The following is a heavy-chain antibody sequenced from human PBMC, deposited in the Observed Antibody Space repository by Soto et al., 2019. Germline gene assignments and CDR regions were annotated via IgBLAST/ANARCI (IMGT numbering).Heavy chain of an antibody. V-gene: IGHV1-18*01. CDR3: ARDYYGSGSYEAGTAFDI. J-gene: IGHJ3*02. Sequence: QVQLVQSGAEVKKPGASVKVSCKASGYTFTSYGISWVRQAPGQGLEWMGWISAYNGNTNYAQKIQGRVTISTYTSTSTAYMELWSLRADDSAVYYCARDYYGSGSYEAGTAFDIGGEGTMVTVSS. CDR2: ISAYNGNT. CDR1: GYTFTSYG. D-gene: IGHD3-10*01.